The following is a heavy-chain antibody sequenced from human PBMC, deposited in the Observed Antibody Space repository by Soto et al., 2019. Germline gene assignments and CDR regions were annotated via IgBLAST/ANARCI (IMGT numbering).Heavy chain of an antibody. Sequence: GASVEVSCKASGGTFSSYAISWVRQAPGQGLEWMGGIIPIFGTADYAQKFQGRVTITADESTSTAYMELSSLRSEDTAVYYCARPRVRRKLPTQPYYYGMDVWGQGTTVTVSS. D-gene: IGHD2-15*01. V-gene: IGHV1-69*13. CDR2: IIPIFGTA. J-gene: IGHJ6*02. CDR3: ARPRVRRKLPTQPYYYGMDV. CDR1: GGTFSSYA.